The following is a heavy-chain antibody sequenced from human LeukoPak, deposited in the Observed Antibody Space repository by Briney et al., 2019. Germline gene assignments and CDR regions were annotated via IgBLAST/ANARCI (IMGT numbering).Heavy chain of an antibody. V-gene: IGHV3-7*03. CDR1: GFTFSASW. CDR3: AGGFSGADF. J-gene: IGHJ4*02. Sequence: PGGSLRLSCAASGFTFSASWMTWVRQAPGKGLEWVANINQDGSEKYYVDSVKGRFTISRDNAKSSLHLQMNSLRVGDTALYYCAGGFSGADFWGQGTLVTVSS. CDR2: INQDGSEK. D-gene: IGHD5-12*01.